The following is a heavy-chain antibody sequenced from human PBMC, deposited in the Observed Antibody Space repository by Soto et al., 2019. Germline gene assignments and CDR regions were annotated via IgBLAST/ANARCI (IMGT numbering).Heavy chain of an antibody. Sequence: EVQLVESGGGLVQPGGSLRLSCVASGFTFSTYWMHWVRQTPGEGLVWVSHTDSDGTFTTYADSVKGRFTISRDNGNSHLDLQMNSLRAEDTGVFYCVRDHFGLGIDHWGLGTLVTVSS. V-gene: IGHV3-74*01. CDR3: VRDHFGLGIDH. J-gene: IGHJ4*02. CDR1: GFTFSTYW. CDR2: TDSDGTFT. D-gene: IGHD1-26*01.